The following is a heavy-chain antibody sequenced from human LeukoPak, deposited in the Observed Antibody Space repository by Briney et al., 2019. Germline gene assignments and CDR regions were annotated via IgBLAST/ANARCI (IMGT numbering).Heavy chain of an antibody. CDR1: GGSISSSSYY. CDR2: IYYSGST. V-gene: IGHV4-39*01. J-gene: IGHJ2*01. D-gene: IGHD4-17*01. CDR3: ARPRDYPYWYFDL. Sequence: PSETLYLTCTVSGGSISSSSYYWGWIRQPPGKGLEWIGSIYYSGSTYYNPSLKSRVTISVDTSKNQFSLKLSSVTAADTAVYYCARPRDYPYWYFDLWGRGTLVTVSS.